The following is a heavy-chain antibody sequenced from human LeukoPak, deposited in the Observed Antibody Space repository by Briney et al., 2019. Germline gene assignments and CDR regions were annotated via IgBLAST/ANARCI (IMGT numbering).Heavy chain of an antibody. CDR3: AREANNGYCSSTSCYALHWWYYYYYYMDV. V-gene: IGHV3-21*01. Sequence: PGGSLRLSCAASGFTFSSYSMNWVRQAPGKGLEWVSSISSSSSYIYYADSVKGRFTISRDNAKNSLYLQMNSLGAEDTAVYYCAREANNGYCSSTSCYALHWWYYYYYYMDVWGKGTTVTVSS. CDR2: ISSSSSYI. J-gene: IGHJ6*03. D-gene: IGHD2-2*03. CDR1: GFTFSSYS.